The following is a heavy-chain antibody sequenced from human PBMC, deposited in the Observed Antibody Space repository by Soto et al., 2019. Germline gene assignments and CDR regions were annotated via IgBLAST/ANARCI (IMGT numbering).Heavy chain of an antibody. CDR1: GFTFSSYW. Sequence: GGSLRLSCAASGFTFSSYWMSWVRQGPGKGLEWVANIKQDGSEKYYVDSVKGRFTISRDNAKNSLYLQMNSLRAEDTAVYYCARESRYNWNLRYYYYGMDVWGQGTTVTVSS. J-gene: IGHJ6*02. V-gene: IGHV3-7*03. D-gene: IGHD1-20*01. CDR2: IKQDGSEK. CDR3: ARESRYNWNLRYYYYGMDV.